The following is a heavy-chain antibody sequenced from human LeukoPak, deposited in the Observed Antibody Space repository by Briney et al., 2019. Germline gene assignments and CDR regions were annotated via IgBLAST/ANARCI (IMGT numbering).Heavy chain of an antibody. J-gene: IGHJ4*02. Sequence: SETLSLTCTVSGGSTSSYYWSWIRQPPGKGLEWIGYIYSSGTTNYNPSLKSRITMSLDTSRNQFSLRLSSVTAADTAVYYCTRHAGYGDYVDYWGQGTLVTVS. CDR3: TRHAGYGDYVDY. V-gene: IGHV4-59*08. D-gene: IGHD4-17*01. CDR1: GGSTSSYY. CDR2: IYSSGTT.